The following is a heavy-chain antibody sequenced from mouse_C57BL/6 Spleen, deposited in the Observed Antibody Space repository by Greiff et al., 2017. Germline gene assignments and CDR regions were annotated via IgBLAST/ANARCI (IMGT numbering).Heavy chain of an antibody. CDR3: ARNHYDYDEAFDY. J-gene: IGHJ2*01. V-gene: IGHV1-69*01. Sequence: QVQLQQPGAELVMPGASVKLSCKASGYTFTSYWMHWVKQRPGQGLEWIGEIDPSDSFTTYNQKFKGKSTLPVDKSSSTAYMQLGSLTSEDAAVYYCARNHYDYDEAFDYWGQGTTLTVSS. CDR1: GYTFTSYW. D-gene: IGHD2-4*01. CDR2: IDPSDSFT.